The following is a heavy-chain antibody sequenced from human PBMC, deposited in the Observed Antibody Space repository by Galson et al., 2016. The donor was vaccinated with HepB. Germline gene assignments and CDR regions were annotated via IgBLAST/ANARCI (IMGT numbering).Heavy chain of an antibody. J-gene: IGHJ4*02. V-gene: IGHV3-7*01. Sequence: SLRLSCAVSGFTFRRYWMSWVRQAPEKGLEWVANIKEDGSEKYHVDSMKGRFTISRDNAKNSLSLQMNSLRAEDTAIYYCVRVRWREGGEGDFDYWGQGSLVTVSA. D-gene: IGHD7-27*01. CDR2: IKEDGSEK. CDR1: GFTFRRYW. CDR3: VRVRWREGGEGDFDY.